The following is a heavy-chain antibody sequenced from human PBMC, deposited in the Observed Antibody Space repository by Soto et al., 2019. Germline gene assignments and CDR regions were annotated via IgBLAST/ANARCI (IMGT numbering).Heavy chain of an antibody. Sequence: EVQLLESGGGLVQPGGSLRLSCAASGFTFSTCAMNWIRQAPGKGLEWVSGISGGGGSTYYGDSVKGRFTISRDNSKNTLYLQINSLRADDTAVYYCAKQAVVVAATPWFDPWGQGTLVTVSS. CDR3: AKQAVVVAATPWFDP. CDR2: ISGGGGST. D-gene: IGHD2-15*01. CDR1: GFTFSTCA. V-gene: IGHV3-23*01. J-gene: IGHJ5*02.